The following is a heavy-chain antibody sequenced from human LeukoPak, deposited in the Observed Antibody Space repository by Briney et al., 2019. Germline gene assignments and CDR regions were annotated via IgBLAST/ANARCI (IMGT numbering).Heavy chain of an antibody. J-gene: IGHJ4*02. V-gene: IGHV3-11*01. CDR3: ARADYGDSNFDY. D-gene: IGHD4-17*01. CDR1: GFTFSDYY. CDR2: ISSSGSTI. Sequence: KPGGSLRLSCAASGFTFSDYYMSWLRQAPGKGLEWVSYISSSGSTIYYADSVKGRFTISRDNAKNSLYLQMNSLRAEGTAVYYCARADYGDSNFDYWGQGTLVTVSS.